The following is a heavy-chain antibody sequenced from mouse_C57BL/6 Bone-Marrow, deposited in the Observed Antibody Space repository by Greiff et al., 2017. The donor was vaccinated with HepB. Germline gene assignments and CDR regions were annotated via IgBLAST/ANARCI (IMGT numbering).Heavy chain of an antibody. J-gene: IGHJ4*01. CDR2: IDPSDSYT. V-gene: IGHV1-69*01. CDR3: ARETGAWFAY. CDR1: GYTFTSYW. D-gene: IGHD4-1*01. Sequence: VQLQQPGAELVMPGASVKLSCKASGYTFTSYWMHWVKQRPGQGLEWIGEIDPSDSYTNYNQKFKGKSTLTVDKSSSTAYMQLSSLTSEDSAVYYCARETGAWFAYWGQGTSVTVSS.